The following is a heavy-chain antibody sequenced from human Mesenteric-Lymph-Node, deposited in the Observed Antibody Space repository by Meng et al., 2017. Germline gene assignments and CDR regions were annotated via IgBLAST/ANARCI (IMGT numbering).Heavy chain of an antibody. Sequence: GGSLRLSCTVPGGSISSGSYYWSWIRQPAGKGLEWVANIKQDGSEKYYVDSVKGRFTISRDNAKNSLYLQMNSLRAEDTAVYYCARGGVLRYFDWLLSVQEGFDYWGRGTLVTVTS. CDR2: IKQDGSEK. CDR3: ARGGVLRYFDWLLSVQEGFDY. D-gene: IGHD3-9*01. V-gene: IGHV3-7*01. J-gene: IGHJ4*02. CDR1: GGSISSGSYY.